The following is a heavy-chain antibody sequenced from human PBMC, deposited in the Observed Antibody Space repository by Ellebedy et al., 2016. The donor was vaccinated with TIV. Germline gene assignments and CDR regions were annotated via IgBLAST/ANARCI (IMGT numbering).Heavy chain of an antibody. V-gene: IGHV3-21*01. CDR1: GFTFSSYS. D-gene: IGHD3-10*01. J-gene: IGHJ6*02. CDR3: VRDGHYYDSGSYAVYGMDV. CDR2: ISSSSSYI. Sequence: PGGSLTLSCAASGFTFSSYSMNWVRQAPGKGLEWVSSISSSSSYIYYADSMKGRFPISRDNSKNTLHLQMNSLRDEDTAMYYCVRDGHYYDSGSYAVYGMDVWGQGTTVTVSS.